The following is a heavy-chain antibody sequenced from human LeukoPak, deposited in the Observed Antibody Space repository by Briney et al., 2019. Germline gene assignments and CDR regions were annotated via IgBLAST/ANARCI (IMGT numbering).Heavy chain of an antibody. D-gene: IGHD6-6*01. J-gene: IGHJ5*02. V-gene: IGHV4-34*01. CDR2: INHSGST. CDR1: GGSFSGYY. CDR3: ALYSSSAVGWFDP. Sequence: SETLSLTCAVYGGSFSGYYWSWIRQPPGKGLEWIGEINHSGSTNYNPSLKSRVTISVDTSKNQFSLKLSSVTAADTAVYYCALYSSSAVGWFDPWGQGTLVTVSS.